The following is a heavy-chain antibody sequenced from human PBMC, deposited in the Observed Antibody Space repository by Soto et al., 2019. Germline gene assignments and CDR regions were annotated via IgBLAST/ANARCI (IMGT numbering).Heavy chain of an antibody. CDR1: GGSISSYY. V-gene: IGHV4-4*07. CDR2: IYTSGST. Sequence: SETLSLTCTVSGGSISSYYWSWIRQPAGKGLEWIGCIYTSGSTDYGPSLKSRVTMSVDTSKNQFSLKLSSVTAADTAVYYCAREGGSGSYLYYYYGMDVWGQGTTVTVSS. CDR3: AREGGSGSYLYYYYGMDV. D-gene: IGHD1-26*01. J-gene: IGHJ6*02.